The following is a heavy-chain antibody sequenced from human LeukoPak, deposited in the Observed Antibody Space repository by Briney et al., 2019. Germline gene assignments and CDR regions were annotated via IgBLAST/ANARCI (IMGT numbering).Heavy chain of an antibody. V-gene: IGHV3-23*01. Sequence: GGSLRLSCAASGFTFSRYAMSWARQAPGKGLEWVSAISGSGGSTYYADSVKGRFTISRDNSKNTLYLQMNSLRDEDTAVYYCARDQPRGYYYYGMDVWGQGTTVTVSS. CDR2: ISGSGGST. CDR1: GFTFSRYA. J-gene: IGHJ6*02. CDR3: ARDQPRGYYYYGMDV.